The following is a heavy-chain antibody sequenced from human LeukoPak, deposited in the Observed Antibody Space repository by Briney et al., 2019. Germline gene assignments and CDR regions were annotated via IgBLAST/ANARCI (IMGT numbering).Heavy chain of an antibody. D-gene: IGHD3-22*01. CDR2: INPNSGGT. J-gene: IGHJ5*02. CDR3: ARGGYYDSSGYYSWFDP. Sequence: GASVKVSCKASGYTFTGYYMHWVRQAPGQGLEWMGWINPNSGGTNYAQKFQGRVTMTRDTSISTAYMELSRLRSDDTAVYYCARGGYYDSSGYYSWFDPWGQGTLVTVSS. CDR1: GYTFTGYY. V-gene: IGHV1-2*02.